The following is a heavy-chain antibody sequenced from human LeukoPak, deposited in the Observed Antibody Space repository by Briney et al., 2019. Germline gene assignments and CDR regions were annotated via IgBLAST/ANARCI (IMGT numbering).Heavy chain of an antibody. D-gene: IGHD3-9*01. J-gene: IGHJ3*02. CDR1: GFSFSGYW. Sequence: GGSLRLSCAASGFSFSGYWMSWVRQAPGKGLEWVSAISGSGGSTYYADSVKGRFTISRDNSKNTLYLQMNSLRAEDTAVYYCAKDGTYYDILTGNDAFDIWGQGTMVTVSS. CDR2: ISGSGGST. CDR3: AKDGTYYDILTGNDAFDI. V-gene: IGHV3-23*01.